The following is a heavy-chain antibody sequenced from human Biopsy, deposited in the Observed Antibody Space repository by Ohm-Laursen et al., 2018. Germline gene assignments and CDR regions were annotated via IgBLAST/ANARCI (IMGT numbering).Heavy chain of an antibody. D-gene: IGHD3-22*01. Sequence: SVKVSCKASGFIFTSYGLSWVRQAPGQGLEWMGWISSSNDNTNYAQKFQGRVTMTADTSTSAAYMELRSLRSDDTAVYYCARDFFDSSGYFYYYNGVDLWGQGTTVTVSS. CDR1: GFIFTSYG. J-gene: IGHJ6*02. V-gene: IGHV1-18*01. CDR3: ARDFFDSSGYFYYYNGVDL. CDR2: ISSSNDNT.